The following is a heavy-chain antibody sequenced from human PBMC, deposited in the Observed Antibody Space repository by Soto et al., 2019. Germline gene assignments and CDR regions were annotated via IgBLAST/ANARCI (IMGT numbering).Heavy chain of an antibody. CDR1: GGTFSSYA. V-gene: IGHV1-69*13. J-gene: IGHJ6*02. D-gene: IGHD1-1*01. CDR2: IIPIFGTA. Sequence: SVKVSCKASGGTFSSYAISWVRQAPGQGLEWMGGIIPIFGTANYAQKFQGRVTITADESTSTAYMELSSLRSEDTAVYYCARVRERFALLPSKDYYYYYGMDVWGQGTTVTSP. CDR3: ARVRERFALLPSKDYYYYYGMDV.